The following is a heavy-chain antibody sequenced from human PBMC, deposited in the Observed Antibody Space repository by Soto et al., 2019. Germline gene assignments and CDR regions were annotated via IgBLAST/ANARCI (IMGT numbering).Heavy chain of an antibody. CDR1: GYSFSTYW. V-gene: IGHV5-51*01. D-gene: IGHD5-12*01. CDR2: IYPGDSDA. Sequence: GESLKISWKGSGYSFSTYWLAWVRQMPGKGLEYMGIIYPGDSDARYSPSFQGQVTLSADKSINTAYLQWRSLRAADTAMYYCARARVATPRLEDPFDIWGQGTMVTVSS. CDR3: ARARVATPRLEDPFDI. J-gene: IGHJ3*02.